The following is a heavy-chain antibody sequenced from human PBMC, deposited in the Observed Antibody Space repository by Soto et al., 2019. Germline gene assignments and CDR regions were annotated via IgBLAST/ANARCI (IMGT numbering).Heavy chain of an antibody. J-gene: IGHJ6*02. D-gene: IGHD6-13*01. CDR3: AKEGIWYSSSWYYYYGMDV. Sequence: GGSLRLSCAASGFTFDDYAMHWVRQAPGKGLEWVSGISWNSGSIGYADSVKGRFTISRDNAKNSLYLQMNSLRAEDTALYYCAKEGIWYSSSWYYYYGMDVWGQGTTVTVSS. V-gene: IGHV3-9*01. CDR1: GFTFDDYA. CDR2: ISWNSGSI.